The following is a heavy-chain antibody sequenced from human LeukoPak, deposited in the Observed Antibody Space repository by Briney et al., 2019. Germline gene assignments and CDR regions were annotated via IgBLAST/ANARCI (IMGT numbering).Heavy chain of an antibody. D-gene: IGHD6-19*01. CDR3: ARAVYYYYGMDG. Sequence: PSETLSLTCAVYGGSFSGYYWSWLRQPPGKGLEWIGEINHSESTNYNPSLKSRVTISVDTSKNQFSLKLSSVTAADTAVYYCARAVYYYYGMDGGGQGTTVTVS. V-gene: IGHV4-34*01. CDR2: INHSEST. J-gene: IGHJ6*02. CDR1: GGSFSGYY.